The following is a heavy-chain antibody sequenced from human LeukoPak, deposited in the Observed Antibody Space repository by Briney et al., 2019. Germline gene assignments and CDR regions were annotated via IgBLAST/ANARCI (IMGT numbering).Heavy chain of an antibody. Sequence: SETLSLTCTVSGGSISSYYWSWIRQSAGKGLEWIGRIYKNGGTYYNPSLKSRVTMSVDTSKNQFSLKLNSVTAADTALYYCARDREWLIPGYFDLWGRGTLVTVPS. D-gene: IGHD6-19*01. CDR3: ARDREWLIPGYFDL. CDR1: GGSISSYY. J-gene: IGHJ2*01. CDR2: IYKNGGT. V-gene: IGHV4-4*07.